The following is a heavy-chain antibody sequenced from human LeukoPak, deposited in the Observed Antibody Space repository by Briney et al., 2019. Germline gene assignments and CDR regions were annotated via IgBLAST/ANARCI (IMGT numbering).Heavy chain of an antibody. CDR2: IKQDGSEK. CDR1: GFTFSNYW. Sequence: GGSLRLSCAASGFTFSNYWMIWVRQAPGKGLEWVGNIKQDGSEKRYADSVRGRFTISRDNAKNTLYLQMNSLRAEDTAIYYCARVAYSSNWYTDYWGQGTLVAVSS. D-gene: IGHD6-13*01. J-gene: IGHJ4*02. V-gene: IGHV3-7*02. CDR3: ARVAYSSNWYTDY.